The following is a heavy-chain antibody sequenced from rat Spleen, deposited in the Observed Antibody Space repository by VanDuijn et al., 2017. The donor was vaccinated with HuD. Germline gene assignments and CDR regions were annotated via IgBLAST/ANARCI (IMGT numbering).Heavy chain of an antibody. CDR3: ARYGYNLLDY. D-gene: IGHD1-9*01. CDR2: ISYGGST. V-gene: IGHV3-1*01. J-gene: IGHJ2*01. Sequence: EVQLQESGPGLVKPSQSLSLTCSVTGYSITSNYWGWIRKFPGNKMEWIGHISYGGSTSYNPSLNSRISITRDTSKNQFFLHLNSVTTEDTATYYCARYGYNLLDYWGQGVMVTVSS. CDR1: GYSITSNY.